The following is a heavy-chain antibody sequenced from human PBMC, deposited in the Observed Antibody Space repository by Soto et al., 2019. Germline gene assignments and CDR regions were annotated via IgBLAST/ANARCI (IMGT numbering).Heavy chain of an antibody. CDR2: IKSGTAGGTI. J-gene: IGHJ4*02. D-gene: IGHD6-19*01. Sequence: EVQLVESGGGLVKPGGSLRLSCAASGFTFSNAWMSWVRQAPGKGLEWVGRIKSGTAGGTIDYAAPVKGRFTISRDDSKNTLYLQMNSLKTEDTAVYYCTTLSAIAVTGNLYRGYWGQGTLVTVSS. CDR3: TTLSAIAVTGNLYRGY. V-gene: IGHV3-15*01. CDR1: GFTFSNAW.